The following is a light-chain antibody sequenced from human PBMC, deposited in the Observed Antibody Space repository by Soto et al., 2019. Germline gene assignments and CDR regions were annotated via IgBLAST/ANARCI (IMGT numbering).Light chain of an antibody. Sequence: QSALTQPPSASGTPGQRVTISCSGSSSNIGSNYVYWYQQLPGTAPKLLIHRNNQRPSGVPDRFSGSKSGTSASLAISGLRSEDEADYYCAAWDDSLSGQVFGTGTKVTV. CDR2: RNN. CDR3: AAWDDSLSGQV. J-gene: IGLJ1*01. V-gene: IGLV1-47*01. CDR1: SSNIGSNY.